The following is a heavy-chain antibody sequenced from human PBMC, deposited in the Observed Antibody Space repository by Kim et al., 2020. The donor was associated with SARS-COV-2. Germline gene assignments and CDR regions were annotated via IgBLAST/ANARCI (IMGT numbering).Heavy chain of an antibody. Sequence: SETLSLTCAVYGGSFSGYYSSWIRQPPGKGLEWIGEINHSGSTNYNPSLKSRVTISVDTSKNQFSLKLSSVTAADTAVYYCARGMPAYYYYYGMDVWGQGTTVTVSS. CDR3: ARGMPAYYYYYGMDV. D-gene: IGHD2-2*01. V-gene: IGHV4-34*01. J-gene: IGHJ6*02. CDR2: INHSGST. CDR1: GGSFSGYY.